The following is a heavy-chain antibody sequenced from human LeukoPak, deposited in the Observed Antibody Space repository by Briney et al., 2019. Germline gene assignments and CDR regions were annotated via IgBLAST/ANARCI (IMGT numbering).Heavy chain of an antibody. CDR2: INHSGST. CDR3: ARGIEGYSYGDFDY. CDR1: GGSFSGYY. D-gene: IGHD5-18*01. Sequence: SETLSLTCAVYGGSFSGYYWSWIRQPPGKGLEWIGEINHSGSTNYNPSLKSRVTISVDTSKNQFSLKLSSVTAADTAVYYCARGIEGYSYGDFDYWGQGTLVTVSS. J-gene: IGHJ4*02. V-gene: IGHV4-34*01.